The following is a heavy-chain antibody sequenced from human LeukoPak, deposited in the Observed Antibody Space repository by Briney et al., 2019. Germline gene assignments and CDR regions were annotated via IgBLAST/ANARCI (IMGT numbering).Heavy chain of an antibody. CDR3: ATWGYCSGGSCFSNFDY. CDR1: GYTFTGYY. CDR2: INPNSGGT. D-gene: IGHD2-15*01. V-gene: IGHV1-2*02. Sequence: ASVKVSCKASGYTFTGYYMHWVRQAPGQGLEWMGWINPNSGGTNYAQKFQGRVTMTRDTSISTAYVELSRLRSDDTAVYYCATWGYCSGGSCFSNFDYWGQGTLVTVSS. J-gene: IGHJ4*02.